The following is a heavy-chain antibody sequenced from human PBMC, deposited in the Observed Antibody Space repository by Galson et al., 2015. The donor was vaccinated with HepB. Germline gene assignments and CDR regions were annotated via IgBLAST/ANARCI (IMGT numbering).Heavy chain of an antibody. CDR3: TRERFDYRNSSRVAKLDY. Sequence: SLRLSCAASGFTFSSYGMHWVRQAPGKGLEWVAVIWYDGSNQYYADSVKGRFTISRDSSKSTLYLQMNSLRVDDTAVYYCTRERFDYRNSSRVAKLDYWGQGTLVTVSS. D-gene: IGHD6-6*01. V-gene: IGHV3-33*01. CDR2: IWYDGSNQ. J-gene: IGHJ4*02. CDR1: GFTFSSYG.